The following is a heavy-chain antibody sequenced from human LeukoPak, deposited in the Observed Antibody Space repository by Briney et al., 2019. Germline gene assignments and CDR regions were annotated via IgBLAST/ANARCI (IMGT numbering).Heavy chain of an antibody. D-gene: IGHD6-6*01. CDR1: GGSISSHY. J-gene: IGHJ6*03. CDR2: MYTSGST. CDR3: ARDARGIAARPYYFYYMDV. V-gene: IGHV4-4*07. Sequence: SETLSLTCSVSGGSISSHYWSWIRQSAGKGLQWIGRMYTSGSTSYNPPLKSRISMSVDKSKNQFSLKLSSVAAADTAVYYCARDARGIAARPYYFYYMDVWGKGTTVTVSS.